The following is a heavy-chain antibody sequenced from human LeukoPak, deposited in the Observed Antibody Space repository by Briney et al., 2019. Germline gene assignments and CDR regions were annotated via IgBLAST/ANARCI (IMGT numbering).Heavy chain of an antibody. CDR3: ARARGAVAGYFDY. Sequence: SQTLSLTCTVSGGSISSGSYYWSWIRQPAGKGLEWIGRIYTSGSTNYNPSLKSRVTISVDTSKNQFSLKLSSVTAADTAVYYCARARGAVAGYFDYWGQGTPVTVSS. V-gene: IGHV4-61*02. D-gene: IGHD6-19*01. CDR2: IYTSGST. J-gene: IGHJ4*02. CDR1: GGSISSGSYY.